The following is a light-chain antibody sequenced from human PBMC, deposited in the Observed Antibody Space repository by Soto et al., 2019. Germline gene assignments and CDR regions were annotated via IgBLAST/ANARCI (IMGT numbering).Light chain of an antibody. J-gene: IGLJ3*02. Sequence: QSALTQPASVSGSPGQSITISCTGTSSDVGGFNYVSWYQQYPGKAPKLMVYSVTHRPSGVSNRFSGSKSGNTASLTISGLQADDEADYYCSSYTGGTTRVFGGGTKVTVL. CDR2: SVT. V-gene: IGLV2-14*01. CDR3: SSYTGGTTRV. CDR1: SSDVGGFNY.